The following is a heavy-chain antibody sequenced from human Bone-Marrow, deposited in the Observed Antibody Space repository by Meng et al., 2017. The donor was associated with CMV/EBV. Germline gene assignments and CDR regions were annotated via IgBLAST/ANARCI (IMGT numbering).Heavy chain of an antibody. V-gene: IGHV3-53*01. CDR2: IYSGGST. CDR1: GFTFSSYA. D-gene: IGHD2-2*01. J-gene: IGHJ4*02. CDR3: ARGSAANSSWYAYPLDY. Sequence: GESLKISCAASGFTFSSYAMHWVRQAPGRGLEWVSVIYSGGSTFYADSVKGRFTISRDNSRNTLYLQMNSLRAEDTAIYYCARGSAANSSWYAYPLDYWGQGTLVTVSS.